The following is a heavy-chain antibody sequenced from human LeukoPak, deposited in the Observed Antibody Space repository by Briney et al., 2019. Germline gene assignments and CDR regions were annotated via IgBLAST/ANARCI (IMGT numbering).Heavy chain of an antibody. Sequence: SETLSLTCAVYGGSFSGYYWSWIRQPPGKGLEWIGEINHSGSINYNPSLKSRVTISVDMSKNQFSLKLTSVTAADTALYYCARTYGDFNYFYYMDVWGKGTTVTVSS. J-gene: IGHJ6*03. CDR2: INHSGSI. CDR3: ARTYGDFNYFYYMDV. V-gene: IGHV4-34*01. D-gene: IGHD4-17*01. CDR1: GGSFSGYY.